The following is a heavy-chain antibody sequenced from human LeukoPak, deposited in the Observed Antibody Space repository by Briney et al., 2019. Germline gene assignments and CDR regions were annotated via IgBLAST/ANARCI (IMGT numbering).Heavy chain of an antibody. D-gene: IGHD3-3*01. CDR2: IKWNGDKT. CDR3: ARGPTYYDFWSASDY. V-gene: IGHV3-20*04. CDR1: GFTFDDYG. J-gene: IGHJ4*02. Sequence: SGGSLRLSCAASGFTFDDYGMNWVRQVPGKGLEWVSGIKWNGDKTSYADSVKGRFTISRDNAKNSLYLQMNGLRAEDTALYYCARGPTYYDFWSASDYWGQGTLVTVSS.